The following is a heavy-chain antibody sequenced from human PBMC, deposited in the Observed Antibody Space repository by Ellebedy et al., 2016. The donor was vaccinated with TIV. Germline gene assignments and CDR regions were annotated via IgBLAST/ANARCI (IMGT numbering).Heavy chain of an antibody. V-gene: IGHV5-51*01. J-gene: IGHJ6*02. D-gene: IGHD3-10*01. Sequence: GESLKISCKGSEHNFTSYWIAWVRQKPGKGLEWMGIIYPGDSDTRYSPSFQGQVTMSADRSFRTAYLQWSSLKASDTAVYYCARRMYYYGSGSYYKPGYYYYGMDVWGQGTTVTVSS. CDR3: ARRMYYYGSGSYYKPGYYYYGMDV. CDR2: IYPGDSDT. CDR1: EHNFTSYW.